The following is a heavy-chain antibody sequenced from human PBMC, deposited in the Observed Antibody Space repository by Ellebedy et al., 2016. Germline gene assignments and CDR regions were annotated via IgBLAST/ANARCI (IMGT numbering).Heavy chain of an antibody. V-gene: IGHV1-3*01. Sequence: ASVKVSCXASGYTFTSYAMHWVRQAPGQRLEWMGWINAGNGNTKYSQKFQGRVTITRDTSASTAYMELSSLRSEDTAVYYCARDDRSSLAYAFDIWGQGTMVTVSS. CDR3: ARDDRSSLAYAFDI. CDR2: INAGNGNT. D-gene: IGHD6-13*01. CDR1: GYTFTSYA. J-gene: IGHJ3*02.